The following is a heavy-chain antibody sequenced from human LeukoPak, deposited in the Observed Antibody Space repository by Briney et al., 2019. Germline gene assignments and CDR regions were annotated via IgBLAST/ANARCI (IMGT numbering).Heavy chain of an antibody. CDR3: ARESSGGFDN. Sequence: PGGSLRLSCAASGFTFSSYDIHWVRQAPGKGLEWVTIILYDGSNKYYADSVKGRFTISRDNSKNTVYLQMNSLTAEDTAVYYCARESSGGFDNWAQGTPVTVSS. CDR2: ILYDGSNK. J-gene: IGHJ4*02. CDR1: GFTFSSYD. D-gene: IGHD3-3*01. V-gene: IGHV3-33*05.